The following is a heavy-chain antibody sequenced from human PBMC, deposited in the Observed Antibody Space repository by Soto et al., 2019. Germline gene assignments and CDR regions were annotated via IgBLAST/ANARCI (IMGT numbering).Heavy chain of an antibody. CDR2: INPSGGST. CDR1: GYTFTSYY. D-gene: IGHD2-2*01. CDR3: ARAKANTAAKSSRALGY. J-gene: IGHJ4*02. V-gene: IGHV1-46*01. Sequence: ASVKVSCKASGYTFTSYYMHWVRQAPGQGLEWMGIINPSGGSTSYAQKFQGRVTMTRDTSTSTVYMELSSLGSEDTAVYYCARAKANTAAKSSRALGYWGQGTLVTVSS.